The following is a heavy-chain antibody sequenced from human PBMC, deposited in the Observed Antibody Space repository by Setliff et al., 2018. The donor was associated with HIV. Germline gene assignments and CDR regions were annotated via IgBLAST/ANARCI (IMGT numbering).Heavy chain of an antibody. J-gene: IGHJ6*03. Sequence: TSETLSLTCTVSGGSISSYYWSWIRQPAGKGLEWIGRIYTSESANYNPSLRSRVTMSVDTSKNQFSLKVTSVTAADTAVYYCTRDLWGDDYYYNNMDVWGKGTTVTVSS. CDR1: GGSISSYY. V-gene: IGHV4-4*07. CDR2: IYTSESA. D-gene: IGHD2-21*02. CDR3: TRDLWGDDYYYNNMDV.